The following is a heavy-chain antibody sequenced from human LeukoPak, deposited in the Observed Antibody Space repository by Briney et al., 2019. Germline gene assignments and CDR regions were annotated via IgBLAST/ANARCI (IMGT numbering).Heavy chain of an antibody. CDR2: IYYIGNT. CDR3: ARFRGRGWYYFDY. D-gene: IGHD6-19*01. Sequence: SETLSLTCTVSGGSVSSNIYHWSWIRQPPGKGLEWIGYIYYIGNTNYTPSLKSRATISIDTSKNQFSLKLSSVTAADTAVYYCARFRGRGWYYFDYWGQGTPVSVSS. J-gene: IGHJ4*02. CDR1: GGSVSSNIYH. V-gene: IGHV4-61*01.